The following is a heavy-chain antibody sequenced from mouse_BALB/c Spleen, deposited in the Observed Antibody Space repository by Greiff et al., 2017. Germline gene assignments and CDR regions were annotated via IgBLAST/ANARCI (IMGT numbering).Heavy chain of an antibody. Sequence: LQQPGAELVKPGASVKMSCKASGYTFTSYNMHWVKQTPGQGLEWIGAIYPGNGDTSYNQKFKGKATLTADKSSSTAYMQLSSLTSEDSAVYYCAREVYYYGSSYSFAYWGQGTLVTVSA. CDR2: IYPGNGDT. CDR3: AREVYYYGSSYSFAY. D-gene: IGHD1-1*01. CDR1: GYTFTSYN. V-gene: IGHV1-12*01. J-gene: IGHJ3*01.